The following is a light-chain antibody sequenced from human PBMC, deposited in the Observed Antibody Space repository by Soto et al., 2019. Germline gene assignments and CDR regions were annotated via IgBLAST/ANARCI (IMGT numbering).Light chain of an antibody. CDR1: SSNIGSNT. CDR3: AAWDDSLNAPV. Sequence: QSVLTQPPSASGTPGQRVTISCSGSSSNIGSNTVTWYHHLPGTAPKVLIYTNDQRPSGVPDRFSGSKSGTSASLAISGLQSEDEAEYYCAAWDDSLNAPVFGGGNKVTVL. V-gene: IGLV1-44*01. CDR2: TND. J-gene: IGLJ3*02.